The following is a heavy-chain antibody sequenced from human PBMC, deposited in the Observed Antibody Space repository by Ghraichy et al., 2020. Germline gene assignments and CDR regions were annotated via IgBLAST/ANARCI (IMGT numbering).Heavy chain of an antibody. D-gene: IGHD1-26*01. J-gene: IGHJ4*02. CDR3: ARPHSGRFYFDY. CDR2: INHSGST. V-gene: IGHV4-34*01. CDR1: GGSFSGYY. Sequence: ETLSLTCAVYGGSFSGYYWSWIRQPPGKGLQWIGEINHSGSTNYNPSLKSRVTISVDTSKNQFSLKLSSVTAADTAVYYCARPHSGRFYFDYWGQGTLVTVSS.